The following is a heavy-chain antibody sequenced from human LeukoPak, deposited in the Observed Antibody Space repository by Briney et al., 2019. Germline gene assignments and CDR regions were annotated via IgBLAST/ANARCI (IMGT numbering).Heavy chain of an antibody. V-gene: IGHV3-30*18. Sequence: GGSLRLSCAASGFTFSSCGMHWVRQAPGKGLEWVAVITYDGDTTYFEDSVKGRFTISRDTSKSTLYLQMNSLGAEDTAVYYCVKEQGSGSYRTADYWGQGTLVTVSS. CDR1: GFTFSSCG. J-gene: IGHJ4*02. CDR2: ITYDGDTT. D-gene: IGHD3-10*01. CDR3: VKEQGSGSYRTADY.